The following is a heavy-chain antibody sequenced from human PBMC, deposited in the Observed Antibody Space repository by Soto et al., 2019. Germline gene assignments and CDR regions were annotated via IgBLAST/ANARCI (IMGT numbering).Heavy chain of an antibody. D-gene: IGHD2-21*02. CDR3: ARDRGQAYCGGDCYSPGMDV. CDR1: GGSISSYC. J-gene: IGHJ6*02. Sequence: TSETLSLTCTVSGGSISSYCWSWIRQPPGKGLEWIGYIYYSGSTNYNPSLKSRVTISVDTSKNQFSLKLSSVTAADTAVYYCARDRGQAYCGGDCYSPGMDVWGQGTTVTVSS. CDR2: IYYSGST. V-gene: IGHV4-59*01.